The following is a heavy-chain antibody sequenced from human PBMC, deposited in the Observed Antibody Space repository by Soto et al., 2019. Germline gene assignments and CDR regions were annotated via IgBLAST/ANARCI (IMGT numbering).Heavy chain of an antibody. CDR2: IDYDGTTT. V-gene: IGHV3-74*01. CDR3: TRGPRASSGGTGAY. D-gene: IGHD2-2*01. Sequence: QLVEAGGGLVQPGGSLRLSCTVSGFSFDSYWMHWVRQAPGKGPVWVSRIDYDGTTTNYADFVKGRFTISRDNAKNTLYQQMHSLRSEDTAVYYCTRGPRASSGGTGAYWGQGTLVTVSS. CDR1: GFSFDSYW. J-gene: IGHJ4*02.